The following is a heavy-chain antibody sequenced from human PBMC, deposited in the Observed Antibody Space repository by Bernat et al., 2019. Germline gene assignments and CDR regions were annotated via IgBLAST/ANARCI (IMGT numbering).Heavy chain of an antibody. Sequence: EVQLVESGGVLVQPGGSLRLSCAASGFTFDDYTMHWVRQAPGKGLEWVSLISWDGGSTYYADSVKGRFTISRDNSKNSLYLQMNSLRTEDTALYYCAKDGNYGDYVSPYYFDYWGQGTLVTVSS. CDR1: GFTFDDYT. J-gene: IGHJ4*02. V-gene: IGHV3-43*01. D-gene: IGHD4-17*01. CDR2: ISWDGGST. CDR3: AKDGNYGDYVSPYYFDY.